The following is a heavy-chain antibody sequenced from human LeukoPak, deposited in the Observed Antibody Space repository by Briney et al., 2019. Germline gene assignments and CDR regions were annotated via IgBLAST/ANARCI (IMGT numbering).Heavy chain of an antibody. CDR1: GVFISSYY. CDR3: ARYLRSNWFDP. J-gene: IGHJ5*02. V-gene: IGHV4-4*07. CDR2: MYIGGST. Sequence: SETLSLTCTVSGVFISSYYLSWLRQPAGKGLEWIGRMYIGGSTRYNPSLKSRVTMSVDTSKNQFSLNLSSVTAADTAVYYCARYLRSNWFDPWGQGTLVTVSS.